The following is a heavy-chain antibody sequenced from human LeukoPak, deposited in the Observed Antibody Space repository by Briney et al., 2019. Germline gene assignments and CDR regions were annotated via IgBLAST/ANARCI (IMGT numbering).Heavy chain of an antibody. J-gene: IGHJ4*02. V-gene: IGHV3-74*01. D-gene: IGHD1-14*01. Sequence: GGSLRLSCAASGFTFSNYWMHWVRQAPGKGLVWVSRIYTDGSSTNYADSVKGRFTISRDNAKNTLYLQLNSLRGEDTAVYYCARGASNRFDYWGQGTLVTVSS. CDR3: ARGASNRFDY. CDR1: GFTFSNYW. CDR2: IYTDGSST.